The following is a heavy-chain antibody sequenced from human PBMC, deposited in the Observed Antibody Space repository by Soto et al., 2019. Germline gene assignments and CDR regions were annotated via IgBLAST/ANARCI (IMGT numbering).Heavy chain of an antibody. CDR1: GFTFSGSA. CDR2: IRSKANSYAT. J-gene: IGHJ6*03. CDR3: TRRRGYSYGSYYYYYMDV. V-gene: IGHV3-73*01. D-gene: IGHD5-18*01. Sequence: EVQLVESGGGLVQPGGSLKLSCAASGFTFSGSAMHWVSQASGKGLEWVGRIRSKANSYATAYAASVKGRFTISRDDSKNTAYLQMNSLKTEDTAVYYCTRRRGYSYGSYYYYYMDVWGKGTTVTVSS.